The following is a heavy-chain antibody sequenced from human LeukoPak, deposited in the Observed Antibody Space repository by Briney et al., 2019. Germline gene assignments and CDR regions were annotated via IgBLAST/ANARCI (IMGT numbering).Heavy chain of an antibody. J-gene: IGHJ4*02. CDR1: GGTFSSYA. Sequence: GSSVKVSCKASGGTFSSYAISWVRQAPGQGLEWMGGIIPIFGTANYAQKFQGRVTITADESTSTAYMELSSLRSEDTAVYYCAREDSSHYYFDYWGQGTLVTVSS. CDR2: IIPIFGTA. V-gene: IGHV1-69*01. D-gene: IGHD6-13*01. CDR3: AREDSSHYYFDY.